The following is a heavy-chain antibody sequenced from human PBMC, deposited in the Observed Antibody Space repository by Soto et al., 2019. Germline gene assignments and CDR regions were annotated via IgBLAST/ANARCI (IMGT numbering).Heavy chain of an antibody. CDR1: GYSFPSCD. J-gene: IGHJ6*03. V-gene: IGHV1-8*01. CDR3: ARGAPPFYNYYMDG. D-gene: IGHD3-16*01. Sequence: ASVTVSCKASGYSFPSCDLKGVRQATGRGPEWMGWRNPNNGDTDYAQKFKDRATRTRTTSITTAYMELSSLRYEDTAVYYCARGAPPFYNYYMDGWGKWTTVTVSS. CDR2: RNPNNGDT.